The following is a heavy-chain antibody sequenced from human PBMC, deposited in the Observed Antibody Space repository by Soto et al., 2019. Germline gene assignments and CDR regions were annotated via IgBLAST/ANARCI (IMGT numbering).Heavy chain of an antibody. J-gene: IGHJ6*02. D-gene: IGHD3-16*01. CDR1: GGSIINSGYY. Sequence: QVQLQQSGPGLVKASQTLSLTCTVSGGSIINSGYYWNWIRQHPGKGLEWVGYIYYSEETSYNPSLKSRLTISEDTSKNRFSLNLSSVTAADTAVYYCARDRGGENYYYGMDVWGQGTTVTVSS. CDR3: ARDRGGENYYYGMDV. V-gene: IGHV4-31*03. CDR2: IYYSEET.